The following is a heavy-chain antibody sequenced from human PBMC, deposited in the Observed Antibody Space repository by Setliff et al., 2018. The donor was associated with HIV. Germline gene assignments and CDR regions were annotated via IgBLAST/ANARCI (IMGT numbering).Heavy chain of an antibody. CDR1: GYTFTGYY. Sequence: AASVKVSCKASGYTFTGYYMHWVRQAPGQGLEWMGWINPNSGDTNYAQKFQGWVTMTRDTSISTAYMELSRLRSDDTAVYYCAREGRMTKRFDYWGQGTLVTVSS. CDR2: INPNSGDT. D-gene: IGHD3-10*01. CDR3: AREGRMTKRFDY. V-gene: IGHV1-2*04. J-gene: IGHJ4*02.